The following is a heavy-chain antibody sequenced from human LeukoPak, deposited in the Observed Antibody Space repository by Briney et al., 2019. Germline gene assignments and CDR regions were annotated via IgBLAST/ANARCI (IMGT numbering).Heavy chain of an antibody. CDR3: ARHSTYYYDSSGYYPDAFDI. V-gene: IGHV4-39*01. CDR2: IYYSGST. D-gene: IGHD3-22*01. J-gene: IGHJ3*02. CDR1: GGSISSSSYY. Sequence: SETLSLTCTVSGGSISSSSYYWGWIRQPPGKGLECIGSIYYSGSTYYNPSLKSRVTISVDTSKNQFSLKLSSVTAADTAVYYCARHSTYYYDSSGYYPDAFDIWGQGTMLTVSS.